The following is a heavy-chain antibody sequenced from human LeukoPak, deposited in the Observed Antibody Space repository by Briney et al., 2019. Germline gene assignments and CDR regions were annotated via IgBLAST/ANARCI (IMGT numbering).Heavy chain of an antibody. V-gene: IGHV1-69*13. D-gene: IGHD5-12*01. J-gene: IGHJ4*02. CDR2: IIPIFGTA. Sequence: ASLKVSCKASGGTFSSYAISWVRQAPGQGLEWMGGIIPIFGTANYAQKFQGRVTITADESTSTAYMELSSLRSEDTAVYYCAREVAMIDPPFLDYWGQGTLVTVSS. CDR3: AREVAMIDPPFLDY. CDR1: GGTFSSYA.